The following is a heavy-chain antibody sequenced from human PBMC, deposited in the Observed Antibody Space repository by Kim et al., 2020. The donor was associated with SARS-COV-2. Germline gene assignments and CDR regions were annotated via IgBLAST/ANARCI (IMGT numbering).Heavy chain of an antibody. J-gene: IGHJ3*02. V-gene: IGHV6-1*01. Sequence: DYAGTEKSRSTIDADNSKNQFSQQMNSVSPEDTAVYYCARDTPGQKAYDIWGQGTMVTVSS. CDR3: ARDTPGQKAYDI.